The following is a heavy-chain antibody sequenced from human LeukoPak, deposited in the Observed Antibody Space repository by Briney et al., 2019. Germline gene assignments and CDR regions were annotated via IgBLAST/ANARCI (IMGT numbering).Heavy chain of an antibody. V-gene: IGHV4-59*01. Sequence: SETLSLTCTVSGGSISSYYWSWIRQPPGKGLEWIGCIYYSGSTNYNPSLKSRVTISVDTSKNQFSLKLSSVTAADTAVYYCASSERGFLGPNTYYFDYWGQGTLVTVSS. J-gene: IGHJ4*02. CDR2: IYYSGST. D-gene: IGHD3-3*01. CDR3: ASSERGFLGPNTYYFDY. CDR1: GGSISSYY.